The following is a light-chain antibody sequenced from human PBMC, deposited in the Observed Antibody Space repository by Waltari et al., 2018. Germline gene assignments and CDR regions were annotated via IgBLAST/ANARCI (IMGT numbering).Light chain of an antibody. CDR1: SGHSSHG. J-gene: IGLJ3*02. Sequence: QLVLTQSPSASASLGASVNLTCTPSSGHSSHGIAWHQQQPEQGPRYLMKVNSDGSHTKGDGIPGRFSGSSSGAERYLSISSLQSEDEADYYCQTWGTGIRVFGGGTKLTVL. V-gene: IGLV4-69*01. CDR3: QTWGTGIRV. CDR2: VNSDGSH.